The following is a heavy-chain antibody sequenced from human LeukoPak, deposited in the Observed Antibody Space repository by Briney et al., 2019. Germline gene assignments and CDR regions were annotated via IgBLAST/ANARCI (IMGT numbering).Heavy chain of an antibody. D-gene: IGHD3-10*01. CDR2: IIPIFGTA. Sequence: SVKVSCKASGGTFSSYAISWVRQAPGQGLEWMGGIIPIFGTANYAQKFQGRVTITADESTSTAYMELSSLRSEDTAVYYCAREFGFVTMVRGVSYNWFDPWGQGTLVTVSS. CDR1: GGTFSSYA. V-gene: IGHV1-69*13. CDR3: AREFGFVTMVRGVSYNWFDP. J-gene: IGHJ5*02.